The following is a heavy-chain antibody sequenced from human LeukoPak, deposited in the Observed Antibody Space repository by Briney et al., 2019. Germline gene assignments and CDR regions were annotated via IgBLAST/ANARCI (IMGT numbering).Heavy chain of an antibody. Sequence: GGSLRLSCAASGFTFSSYAMSWVRQAPGKGLEWVSAISGSGGSTYYADSAKGRFTISRDNSKNTLYLQMNSLTSEDTAVYYCASGFAYQYFDSWGQGTLVTVSS. CDR1: GFTFSSYA. D-gene: IGHD2-2*01. V-gene: IGHV3-23*01. J-gene: IGHJ4*02. CDR3: ASGFAYQYFDS. CDR2: ISGSGGST.